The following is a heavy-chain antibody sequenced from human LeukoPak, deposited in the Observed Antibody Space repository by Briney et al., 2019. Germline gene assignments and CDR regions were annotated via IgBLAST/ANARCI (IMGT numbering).Heavy chain of an antibody. D-gene: IGHD5-24*01. CDR1: GFTFSGNW. Sequence: HTGGSLRLSCEASGFTFSGNWMSWVRQAPGKGPEWVASINPDGSEKLYVDSVKGRFTISRDNTKTSLYLQMNSLGAEDTAMYYCAKLLGMATTYDSWGQGARVTVSS. V-gene: IGHV3-7*01. J-gene: IGHJ4*02. CDR2: INPDGSEK. CDR3: AKLLGMATTYDS.